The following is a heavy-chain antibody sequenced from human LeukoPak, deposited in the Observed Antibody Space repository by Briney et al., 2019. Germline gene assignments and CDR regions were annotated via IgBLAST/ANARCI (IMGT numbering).Heavy chain of an antibody. V-gene: IGHV3-53*01. CDR1: GFTVSSNY. CDR3: ARESGWGLPHAFDF. D-gene: IGHD3-3*01. J-gene: IGHJ3*01. CDR2: IYSGGST. Sequence: GGSLRLSCAASGFTVSSNYMSWVRQAPGKGLEWVSVIYSGGSTYYADSMKGRFTISRDNSKNTLYLQMNSLRAEDTAVYYCARESGWGLPHAFDFWGQGTMVAVSS.